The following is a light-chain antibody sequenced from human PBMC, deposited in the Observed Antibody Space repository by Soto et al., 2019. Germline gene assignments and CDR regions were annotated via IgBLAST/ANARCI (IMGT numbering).Light chain of an antibody. CDR1: QSISNSY. Sequence: EIVMTQSPGTLSLSPVERATLSCSASQSISNSYLAWYQQKPGQAPRLLMYGASSRATGIPARFSGSGSGTDFTLTISSLGPEDFAVYYCQQRSNWPLTFGQGTRLEI. CDR3: QQRSNWPLT. V-gene: IGKV3D-20*02. CDR2: GAS. J-gene: IGKJ5*01.